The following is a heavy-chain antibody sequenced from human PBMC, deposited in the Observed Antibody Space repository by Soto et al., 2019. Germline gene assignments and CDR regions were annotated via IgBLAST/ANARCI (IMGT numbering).Heavy chain of an antibody. Sequence: GGSLRLACAASGFTFSSYGMHWLRQAPGKGLEWVAFISHDGSNKYYGDSMKGRIAMSRDNSKSTLYLQMSSLRAEDTAVYYCTKRRNVLRFLEWSSGMEVWGQGTTVTVSS. CDR3: TKRRNVLRFLEWSSGMEV. D-gene: IGHD3-3*01. CDR1: GFTFSSYG. CDR2: ISHDGSNK. J-gene: IGHJ6*02. V-gene: IGHV3-30*02.